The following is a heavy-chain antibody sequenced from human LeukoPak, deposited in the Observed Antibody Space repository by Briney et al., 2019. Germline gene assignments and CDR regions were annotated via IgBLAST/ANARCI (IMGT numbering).Heavy chain of an antibody. V-gene: IGHV3-23*01. CDR1: GFTFSVYW. CDR2: ISAGGGST. D-gene: IGHD3-10*01. Sequence: PGGSLRLSCAASGFTFSVYWMHWVCQAPGRGLVWVSAISAGGGSTYYADSVKGRFTISRDNSKNTLYLQMNSLRAEDTAVYYCAKRSQSGVVFFDYWGQGTLVTVSS. J-gene: IGHJ4*02. CDR3: AKRSQSGVVFFDY.